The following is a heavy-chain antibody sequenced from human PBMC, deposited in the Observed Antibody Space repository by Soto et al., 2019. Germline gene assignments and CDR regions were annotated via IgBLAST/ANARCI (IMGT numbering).Heavy chain of an antibody. CDR1: GGTFSSYT. D-gene: IGHD3-10*01. J-gene: IGHJ4*02. CDR3: ARDVTNMVWGVSREY. CDR2: IIPILGIA. Sequence: QVQLVQSGAEVKKPGSSVKVSCKASGGTFSSYTISWVRQAPGQGLEWMGRIIPILGIANYAQKFQGRVKITAEKPTSTASMELRSLSSEDTAVYYCARDVTNMVWGVSREYWCQGTLVTVSS. V-gene: IGHV1-69*08.